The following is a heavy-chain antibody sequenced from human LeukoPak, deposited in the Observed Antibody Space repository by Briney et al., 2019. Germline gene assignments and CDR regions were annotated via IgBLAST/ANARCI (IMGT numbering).Heavy chain of an antibody. V-gene: IGHV1-18*01. CDR2: ISAYNANT. D-gene: IGHD5-24*01. J-gene: IGHJ4*02. CDR1: GYTFTSYG. CDR3: ARVGWLQWQKCFDY. Sequence: ASVKVSCKASGYTFTSYGISWVRQAPGQGLEWMGWISAYNANTNYAQKLQGRVTMTTDTSTSTAYMELRSLRSDDTAVYYCARVGWLQWQKCFDYWGQGTLVTVSS.